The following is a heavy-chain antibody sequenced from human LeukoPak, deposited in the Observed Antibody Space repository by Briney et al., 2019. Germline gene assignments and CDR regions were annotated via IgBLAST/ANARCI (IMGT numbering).Heavy chain of an antibody. CDR1: GFTFSSYG. Sequence: PGGSLRLSCAASGFTFSSYGMSWVRQAPGKGLEWVAAINTNGGSTYYADSVKGRFTISRDNAKNSLYLQMNSLRAEDTAVYYCAELGITMIGGVWGKGTTVTISS. CDR3: AELGITMIGGV. J-gene: IGHJ6*04. CDR2: INTNGGST. D-gene: IGHD3-10*02. V-gene: IGHV3-23*01.